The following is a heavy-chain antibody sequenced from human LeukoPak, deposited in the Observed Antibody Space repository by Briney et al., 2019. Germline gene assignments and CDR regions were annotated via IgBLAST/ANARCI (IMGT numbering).Heavy chain of an antibody. Sequence: ETLSLTCTVSGGSIRNYYWSWIRQPPGKGLEWIGYVYYSGTTNYNPSLKSRVTISVDTSKNQFSLKLSSVTAADTAVYYCARQSWSPNWFDPWGQGTLVTVSS. J-gene: IGHJ5*02. CDR2: VYYSGTT. V-gene: IGHV4-59*08. CDR3: ARQSWSPNWFDP. D-gene: IGHD1-26*01. CDR1: GGSIRNYY.